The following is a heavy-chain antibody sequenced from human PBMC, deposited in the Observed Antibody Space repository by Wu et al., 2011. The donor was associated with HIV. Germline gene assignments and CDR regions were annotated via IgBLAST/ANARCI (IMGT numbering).Heavy chain of an antibody. D-gene: IGHD5-12*01. CDR2: VKIVSGTV. CDR1: GYTFTVYY. CDR3: ARQKFESRYRGDQGSYFDL. Sequence: QVQLLQSGTEVKKPGASVKVSCKASGYTFTVYYLHWVRQAPGQGLEWIGWVKIVSGTVNFASSDFRNRISLSRDRDLSTAHMDIRGLTQDDTATYFCARQKFESRYRGDQGSYFDLWGRGTLIIVSS. V-gene: IGHV1-2*07. J-gene: IGHJ2*01.